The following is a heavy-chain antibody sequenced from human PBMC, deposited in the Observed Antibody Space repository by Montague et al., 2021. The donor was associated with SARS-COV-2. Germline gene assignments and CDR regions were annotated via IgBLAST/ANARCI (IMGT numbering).Heavy chain of an antibody. CDR2: ISYSGST. Sequence: SETLSLTCTVSGGSISSTSYYWGWIRQPPGKGLEWTGSISYSGSTYYKSSLKSRVTISVDTSKNQFSLGLSSVTAADTAVYYCARHITGSGNAFDIWGQGTMVTVSS. J-gene: IGHJ3*02. CDR3: ARHITGSGNAFDI. D-gene: IGHD3-10*01. V-gene: IGHV4-39*01. CDR1: GGSISSTSYY.